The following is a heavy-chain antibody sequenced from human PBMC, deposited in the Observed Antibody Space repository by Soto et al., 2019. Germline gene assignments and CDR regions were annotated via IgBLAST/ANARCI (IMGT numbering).Heavy chain of an antibody. CDR3: ARDQGPYYFDY. CDR2: IYYSGST. CDR1: GASISSGGYY. V-gene: IGHV4-31*03. Sequence: QVQLQESGPGLVKPSQTLSLTCTVSGASISSGGYYWSWIRQHPGKGLEWIGYIYYSGSTYYNPSLKRRITQSVDTSKNQFSLKLSSVTAADTAVYYCARDQGPYYFDYWGQGTLVTVSS. J-gene: IGHJ4*02.